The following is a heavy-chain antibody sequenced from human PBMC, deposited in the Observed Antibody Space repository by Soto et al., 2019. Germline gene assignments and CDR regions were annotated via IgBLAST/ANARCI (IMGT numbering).Heavy chain of an antibody. CDR3: ARSTNDYGDRH. V-gene: IGHV1-8*01. CDR2: MKPDSGNT. D-gene: IGHD4-17*01. Sequence: QVQLVQSGAEVKKPGASVKVSCKASGYTFTSYDINWVRQATGQGLEWMGWMKPDSGNTGYAQKYQGRVTMTRNTSMSTAYMELSSLRSEDTAVYYCARSTNDYGDRHWGQGTLVTVSS. J-gene: IGHJ4*02. CDR1: GYTFTSYD.